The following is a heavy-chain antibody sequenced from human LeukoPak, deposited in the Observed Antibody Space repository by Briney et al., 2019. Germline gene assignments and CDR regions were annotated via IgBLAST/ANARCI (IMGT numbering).Heavy chain of an antibody. V-gene: IGHV3-23*01. CDR2: INGGGNTT. Sequence: GGSLRLSCAASGFAFSSFAMGWVRQSPGKGLEWLSTINGGGNTTFYADSVKGRFTISRDNSKNTLYLHMDGLRPDDTAIYYCPKNLLVAGAVANYYYFNMDFGGRGPGVTVS. D-gene: IGHD6-19*01. CDR3: PKNLLVAGAVANYYYFNMDF. CDR1: GFAFSSFA. J-gene: IGHJ6*03.